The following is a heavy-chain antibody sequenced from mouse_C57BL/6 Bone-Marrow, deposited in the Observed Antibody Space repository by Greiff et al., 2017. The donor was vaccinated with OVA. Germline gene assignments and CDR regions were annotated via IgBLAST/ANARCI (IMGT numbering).Heavy chain of an antibody. D-gene: IGHD2-5*01. Sequence: EVQRVESGGGLVQPGGSLKLSCAASGFTFSDYGMAWVRQAPRKGPEWVAFISNLAYSIYYADTVTGRFTISRENAKNTLYLEMSSLRSEDTAMYYCARLGDSNYVAWFAYWGQGTLVTVSA. J-gene: IGHJ3*01. CDR2: ISNLAYSI. CDR1: GFTFSDYG. V-gene: IGHV5-15*01. CDR3: ARLGDSNYVAWFAY.